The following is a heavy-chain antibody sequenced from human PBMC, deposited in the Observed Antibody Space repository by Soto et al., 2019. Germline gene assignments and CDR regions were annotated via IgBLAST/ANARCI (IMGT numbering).Heavy chain of an antibody. CDR1: GGTFSSYT. V-gene: IGHV1-69*08. J-gene: IGHJ5*02. D-gene: IGHD3-9*01. CDR2: IIPILGIA. CDR3: ARDGYYDILTGYYLHNWFDP. Sequence: QVQLVQSGAEVKKPGSSVKVSFKASGGTFSSYTISWVRQAPGQGLEWMGRIIPILGIANYAQKFQGRVTITADKSTSTAYMELSSLRSEDTAVYYCARDGYYDILTGYYLHNWFDPWGQGTLVTVSS.